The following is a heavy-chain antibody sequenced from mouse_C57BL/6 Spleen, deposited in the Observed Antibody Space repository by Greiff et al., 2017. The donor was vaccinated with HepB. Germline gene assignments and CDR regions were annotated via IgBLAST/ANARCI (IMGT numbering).Heavy chain of an antibody. V-gene: IGHV2-2*01. CDR3: ARNRGITTVVGEGWYFDV. D-gene: IGHD1-1*01. CDR1: GFSLTSYG. J-gene: IGHJ1*03. CDR2: IWSGGST. Sequence: VKLQESGPGLVQPSQSLSIPCTVSGFSLTSYGVHWVRQSPGKGLEWLGVIWSGGSTDYNAAFISRLSISKDNSKSQVFFKMNSLQADDTAIYYCARNRGITTVVGEGWYFDVWGTGTTVTVSS.